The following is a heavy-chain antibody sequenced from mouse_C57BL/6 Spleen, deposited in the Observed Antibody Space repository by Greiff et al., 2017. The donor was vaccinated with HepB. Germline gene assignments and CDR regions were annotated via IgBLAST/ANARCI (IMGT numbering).Heavy chain of an antibody. CDR3: ARGGLGPQTGSYFDD. CDR1: GYAFSSYW. D-gene: IGHD4-1*01. V-gene: IGHV1-80*01. Sequence: VQLQQSGAELVKPGASVKISCKASGYAFSSYWMNWVKQRPGKGLEWIGQIYPGDGDTNYNGKFKGKATLTADKSSSTAYMQLSSLTSEDSAVYFCARGGLGPQTGSYFDDWGQGTTLTVSS. J-gene: IGHJ2*01. CDR2: IYPGDGDT.